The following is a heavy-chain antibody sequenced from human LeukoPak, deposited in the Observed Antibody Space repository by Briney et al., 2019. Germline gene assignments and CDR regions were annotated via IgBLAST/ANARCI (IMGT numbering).Heavy chain of an antibody. V-gene: IGHV4-61*01. CDR3: ARDYLRRNCNGGNCMPLDV. J-gene: IGHJ6*04. CDR2: ISYSGST. D-gene: IGHD2-15*01. CDR1: GGSVSSSGSYF. Sequence: KSSETLSLTCTVSGGSVSSSGSYFWSWIRQPPGKGLEWIGYISYSGSTNYNPSLKNRITLSVDTSKNQFSLKLGSMTAADTAVYYCARDYLRRNCNGGNCMPLDVWGKGTTVTVSS.